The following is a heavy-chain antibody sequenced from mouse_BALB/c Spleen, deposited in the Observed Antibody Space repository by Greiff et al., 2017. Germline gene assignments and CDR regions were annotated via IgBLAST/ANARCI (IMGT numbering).Heavy chain of an antibody. J-gene: IGHJ2*01. V-gene: IGHV5-12-1*01. D-gene: IGHD1-1*01. CDR3: ARQRYGYFDY. CDR2: ISSGGGST. CDR1: GFSFSSYD. Sequence: EVQVVESGGGLVKPGGSLKLSCAASGFSFSSYDMSWVRQTPEKRLEWVAYISSGGGSTYYPDTVKGRFTISRDNAKNTLYLQMSSLKSEDTAMYYCARQRYGYFDYWGQGTTLTVSS.